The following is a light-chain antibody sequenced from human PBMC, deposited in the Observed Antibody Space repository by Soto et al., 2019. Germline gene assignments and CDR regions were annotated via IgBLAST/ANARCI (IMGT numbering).Light chain of an antibody. J-gene: IGKJ1*01. CDR1: QSVSSD. CDR2: GAS. V-gene: IGKV3-15*01. CDR3: QQYNDWPRT. Sequence: EIVVTQSPATLSVSPGERATLSCRASQSVSSDLAWYQQKPGQAPRLPIYGASTRATGIPARFSGSGSGTEFTLTISSLQSEDFAVYYCQQYNDWPRTFGQGTKVDI.